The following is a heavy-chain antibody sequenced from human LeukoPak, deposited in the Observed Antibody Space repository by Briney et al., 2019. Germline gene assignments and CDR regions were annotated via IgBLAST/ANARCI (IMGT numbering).Heavy chain of an antibody. Sequence: ASVKVSCKASGYTFTSYDINWVRQATGQGLEWMGWMNPNSGNTGYAQKFQGRVTITRNTSISTAYMELSSLRSEDTAVYYCAREGIAARSGRPRGSWFDPWGQGTLVTVSS. CDR1: GYTFTSYD. CDR3: AREGIAARSGRPRGSWFDP. CDR2: MNPNSGNT. D-gene: IGHD6-6*01. J-gene: IGHJ5*02. V-gene: IGHV1-8*03.